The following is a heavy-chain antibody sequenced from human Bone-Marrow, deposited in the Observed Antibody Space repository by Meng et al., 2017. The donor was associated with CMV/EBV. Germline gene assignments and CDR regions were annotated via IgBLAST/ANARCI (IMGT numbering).Heavy chain of an antibody. CDR3: AKAGVGVTYVDY. CDR1: GFTFDDYA. CDR2: ISWNSGSI. J-gene: IGHJ4*02. V-gene: IGHV3-9*03. Sequence: SLKISCAASGFTFDDYAMHWVREAPGKGLEWVSGISWNSGSIGYAGSVKGRFTISRDNAKNSLYLQMNSLRAEDMALYYCAKAGVGVTYVDYWGQGPLVTVSS. D-gene: IGHD1-26*01.